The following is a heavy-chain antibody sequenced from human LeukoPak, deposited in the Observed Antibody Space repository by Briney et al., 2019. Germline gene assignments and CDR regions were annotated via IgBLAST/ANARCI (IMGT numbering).Heavy chain of an antibody. D-gene: IGHD2-15*01. J-gene: IGHJ4*02. Sequence: PGGSLRLSCAASGFIFSGYYMSWIRQAPGKGLEWVSFISSSSSYTNYADSVKGRFTISRDNAKNSLYLQMNSLRVEDTAVYYCARDWGESSGGSYSEFDYWGQGTLVTVSS. CDR2: ISSSSSYT. V-gene: IGHV3-11*05. CDR3: ARDWGESSGGSYSEFDY. CDR1: GFIFSGYY.